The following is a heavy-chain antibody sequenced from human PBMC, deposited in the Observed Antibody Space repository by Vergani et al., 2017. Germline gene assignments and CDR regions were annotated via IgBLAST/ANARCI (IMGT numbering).Heavy chain of an antibody. CDR3: TTEAAYNWNLQSWFDP. V-gene: IGHV3-15*01. Sequence: EVKLVESGGGLVKPGGSLRLSCAASGFTFSNAWMSWVRQAPGKGLGWVGSIKRKTDGGTTDYAAPVKGRFTISRDESKNTLYRQMNSLKTEDTAVYYCTTEAAYNWNLQSWFDPWGQGTLVTVSS. CDR1: GFTFSNAW. D-gene: IGHD1-20*01. J-gene: IGHJ5*02. CDR2: IKRKTDGGTT.